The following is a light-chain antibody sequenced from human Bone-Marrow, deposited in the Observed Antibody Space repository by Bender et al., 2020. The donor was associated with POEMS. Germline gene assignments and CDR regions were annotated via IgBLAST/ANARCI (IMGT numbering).Light chain of an antibody. CDR2: DVS. CDR3: QSYDNSLGGWV. J-gene: IGLJ3*02. Sequence: QSALTQPASVSGSPGQSISISCTGTSSDVGGNKYVSWYQQHPGRAPKLIISDVSNRPSGVSDRFSGSKSGTSASLAITGLQAGDEGDYYCQSYDNSLGGWVFGGGTKLTVL. CDR1: SSDVGGNKY. V-gene: IGLV2-14*03.